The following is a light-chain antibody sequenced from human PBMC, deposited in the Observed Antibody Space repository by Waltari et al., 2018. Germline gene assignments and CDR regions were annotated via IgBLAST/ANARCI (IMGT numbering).Light chain of an antibody. J-gene: IGKJ4*01. V-gene: IGKV3-15*01. CDR2: GAS. CDR3: QQYNKWPPLT. CDR1: QNIHDN. Sequence: EVLMTQSPATLSVPPGERVTLSCRASQNIHDNLAWYQQKPAQAPRLLIYGASTRATAIPARLRGSGSGTEFTLTISSLQSEDFAVYYCQQYNKWPPLTFGGGTKVEIK.